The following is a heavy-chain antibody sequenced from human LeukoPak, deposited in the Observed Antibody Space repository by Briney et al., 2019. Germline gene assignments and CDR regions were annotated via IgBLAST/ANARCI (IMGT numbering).Heavy chain of an antibody. J-gene: IGHJ4*02. CDR3: AKFTPSPQQLVQFDY. V-gene: IGHV3-23*01. CDR2: ISGSGGST. D-gene: IGHD6-13*01. Sequence: SGGSLRLPCAASGFTFSSYAMSWVRQAPGKGLEWVSAISGSGGSTYYADSVKGRFTISRDNSKNTLYLQMNSLRAEDTAVYYCAKFTPSPQQLVQFDYWGQGTLVTVSS. CDR1: GFTFSSYA.